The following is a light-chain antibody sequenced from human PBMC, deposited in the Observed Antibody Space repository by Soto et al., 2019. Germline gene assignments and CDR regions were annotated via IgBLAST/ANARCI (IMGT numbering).Light chain of an antibody. Sequence: DIVLTQSPCTLSFSPWERSTLSCRASQSVSSSYLAWYQQKPGQAPRLLIYGASSRATGIPDRFSGSGSGTDFTLTISRLEPEDFAVYYCQQYGSSPWTFGQGTKVDIK. CDR3: QQYGSSPWT. CDR2: GAS. J-gene: IGKJ1*01. V-gene: IGKV3-20*01. CDR1: QSVSSSY.